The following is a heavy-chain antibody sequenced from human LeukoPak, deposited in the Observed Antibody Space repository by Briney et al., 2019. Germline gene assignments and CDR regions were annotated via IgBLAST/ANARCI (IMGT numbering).Heavy chain of an antibody. J-gene: IGHJ4*02. CDR2: IYPGDSDT. Sequence: GASLKISCKGSGYSFPSHWIGWARQLPGKGLEWMGIIYPGDSDTRYSPSFQGQVTISADKSISTAYLQWSSLKASDTAMYYCARGSGSYFDYWGQGTLVTVSS. CDR1: GYSFPSHW. CDR3: ARGSGSYFDY. V-gene: IGHV5-51*01. D-gene: IGHD1-26*01.